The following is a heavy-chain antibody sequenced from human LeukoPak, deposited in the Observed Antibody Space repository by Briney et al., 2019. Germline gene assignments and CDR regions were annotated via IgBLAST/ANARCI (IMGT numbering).Heavy chain of an antibody. D-gene: IGHD3-10*01. CDR1: GFTFSNYW. J-gene: IGHJ4*02. Sequence: GGSLRLSCTASGFTFSNYWMTWVRQAPGKGLEWAANIRKDGSEKYYVDSVKGRFTVSRDNVKNSLFLQMDSLRADDTAVYYCARTGDNADDYWGQGTLVIVSS. CDR3: ARTGDNADDY. CDR2: IRKDGSEK. V-gene: IGHV3-7*01.